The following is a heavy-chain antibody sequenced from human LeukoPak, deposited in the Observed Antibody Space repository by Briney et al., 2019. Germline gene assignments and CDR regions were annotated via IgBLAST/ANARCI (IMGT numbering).Heavy chain of an antibody. V-gene: IGHV4-34*01. D-gene: IGHD1-26*01. CDR1: GGSFSGHY. J-gene: IGHJ4*02. CDR2: IDHSGNT. Sequence: KALETLSLTCAVSGGSFSGHYWSWIRQSPGEGLEWIGEIDHSGNTNYNPSLKGRLTISVDTSKSQFSLRLSSVTAADTAVYYCARDRVGATTWLDYWGQGTLVTVSS. CDR3: ARDRVGATTWLDY.